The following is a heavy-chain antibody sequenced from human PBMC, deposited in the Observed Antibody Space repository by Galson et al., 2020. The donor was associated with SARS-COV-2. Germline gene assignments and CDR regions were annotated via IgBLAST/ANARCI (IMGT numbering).Heavy chain of an antibody. CDR3: ARHGSYYDSSGYYYESFDY. J-gene: IGHJ4*02. Sequence: ASETLSLTCTVSGGSISSYYWNWIRQPPGKGLEWIGYIYYSGSTNYNPSLKSRVTISVDTSKNQFSLKLSSVTAADTAVYYCARHGSYYDSSGYYYESFDYWGQGTLVTVSS. D-gene: IGHD3-22*01. CDR2: IYYSGST. V-gene: IGHV4-59*08. CDR1: GGSISSYY.